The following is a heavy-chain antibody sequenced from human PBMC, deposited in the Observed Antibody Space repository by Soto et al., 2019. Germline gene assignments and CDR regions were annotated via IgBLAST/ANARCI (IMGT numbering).Heavy chain of an antibody. CDR1: GFPFSSYS. CDR3: ARGPHYYDSSGYDY. D-gene: IGHD3-22*01. V-gene: IGHV3-48*02. J-gene: IGHJ4*02. Sequence: GGSLRLSCAASGFPFSSYSMNWVRQAPRKGLEWVSYISSSSSTIYYADSVKGRFTISRDNAKNSLYLQMNSLRDEDTAVYYCARGPHYYDSSGYDYWGQGTLVTVSS. CDR2: ISSSSSTI.